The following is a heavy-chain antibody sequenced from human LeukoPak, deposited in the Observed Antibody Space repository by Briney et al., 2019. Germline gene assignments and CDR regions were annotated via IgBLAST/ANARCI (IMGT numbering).Heavy chain of an antibody. CDR2: INPNSGVT. J-gene: IGHJ4*02. CDR3: AREDVAARLDFDF. Sequence: GASVKVSCKASGYTFTGFYLHWVRQAPGQGLEWMGWINPNSGVTNYAQKFQGRVTVTRDTSINTAYMELSGLRSDDTAVYYCAREDVAARLDFDFWGQGSLVTVSS. CDR1: GYTFTGFY. V-gene: IGHV1-2*02. D-gene: IGHD6-6*01.